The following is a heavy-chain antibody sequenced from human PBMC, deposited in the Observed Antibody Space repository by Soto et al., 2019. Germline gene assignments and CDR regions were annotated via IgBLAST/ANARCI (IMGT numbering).Heavy chain of an antibody. CDR1: GGSISSGGYY. V-gene: IGHV4-31*03. CDR3: ARSHRDNWGSPDYFDY. Sequence: QVQLQESGPGLVKPSQTLSLTCTVSGGSISSGGYYWSWIRQHPWKGLDWIVYIYYNGDTYDNPSLKSRLSISIDTSKNQFSLRLTSVTAADTAVYYCARSHRDNWGSPDYFDYWGQGTLVTVSS. J-gene: IGHJ4*02. CDR2: IYYNGDT. D-gene: IGHD7-27*01.